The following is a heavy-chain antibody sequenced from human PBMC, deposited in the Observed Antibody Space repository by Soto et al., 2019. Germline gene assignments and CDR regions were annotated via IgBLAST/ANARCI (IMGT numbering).Heavy chain of an antibody. CDR1: GYTFTSYG. Sequence: GESLKISCKASGYTFTSYGISWVRQAPGQGLEWMGWISAYNGNTNYAQKLQGRVTMTTDTSTSTAYMELRSLRSDDTAVYYCSTQSESNYDYYYMDIWDKGTTVTVSS. D-gene: IGHD1-7*01. CDR2: ISAYNGNT. CDR3: STQSESNYDYYYMDI. J-gene: IGHJ6*03. V-gene: IGHV1-18*01.